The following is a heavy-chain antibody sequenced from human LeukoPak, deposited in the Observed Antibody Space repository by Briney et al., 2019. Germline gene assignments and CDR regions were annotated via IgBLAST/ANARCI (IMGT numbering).Heavy chain of an antibody. Sequence: SETLSLTCTVSGGSLSSGGYYWSWIRQQPGKGLQWIAYIYHSGTTYYNPSLKSRATISVDMSKNQFSLRLNSVTAADTAVYYCAMVRSAVDYWGQGTLVTVSS. CDR1: GGSLSSGGYY. V-gene: IGHV4-31*03. CDR2: IYHSGTT. D-gene: IGHD2-21*01. CDR3: AMVRSAVDY. J-gene: IGHJ4*02.